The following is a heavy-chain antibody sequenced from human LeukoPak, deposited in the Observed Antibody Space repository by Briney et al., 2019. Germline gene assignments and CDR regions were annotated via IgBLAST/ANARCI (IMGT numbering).Heavy chain of an antibody. CDR1: GFIFSSYS. CDR2: ISRSSTTI. V-gene: IGHV3-48*01. J-gene: IGHJ3*02. Sequence: PGGSLRLSCAASGFIFSSYSMNWVRQAPGKGLEWVSYISRSSTTIYYADSVKGRFTISRDNVKNSLYLHMNSLRAEDTALYYCARERGYSSSAFDIWGQGTMVTVSS. CDR3: ARERGYSSSAFDI. D-gene: IGHD5-18*01.